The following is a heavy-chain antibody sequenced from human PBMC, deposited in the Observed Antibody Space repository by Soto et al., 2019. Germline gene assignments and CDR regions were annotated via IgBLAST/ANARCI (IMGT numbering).Heavy chain of an antibody. V-gene: IGHV3-21*04. J-gene: IGHJ5*02. CDR1: GFTFSSYS. CDR2: ISSSSSYI. Sequence: GESLKISCAASGFTFSSYSMNWVRQAPGKGLEWVSSISSSSSYIYYADSVKGRFTMTRDTSTSTVYMELSSLRSEDTAVYYCARELGGFDPWGQGTLVTVSS. CDR3: ARELGGFDP.